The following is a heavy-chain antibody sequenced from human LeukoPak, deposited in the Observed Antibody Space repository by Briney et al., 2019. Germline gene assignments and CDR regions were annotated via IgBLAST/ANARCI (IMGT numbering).Heavy chain of an antibody. Sequence: ASVKVSCKVSGYTLTELSLHWVRQAPGKGLEWMGRFDPEDGETIYARKFQGRVTMTEDTTTDIAYMELSSLRSEDTAVYFCAVSLTTGGYYGMDVWGQGTTVTVSS. V-gene: IGHV1-24*01. CDR3: AVSLTTGGYYGMDV. D-gene: IGHD1-1*01. CDR2: FDPEDGET. CDR1: GYTLTELS. J-gene: IGHJ6*02.